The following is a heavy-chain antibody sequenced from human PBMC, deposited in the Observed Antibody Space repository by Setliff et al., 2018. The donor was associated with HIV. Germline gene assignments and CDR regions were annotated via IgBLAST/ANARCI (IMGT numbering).Heavy chain of an antibody. D-gene: IGHD3-9*01. J-gene: IGHJ6*03. CDR2: INWNCGST. V-gene: IGHV3-20*04. Sequence: PGGSLRLSCAASGFTFDDYGMSWVRQAPGKGLEWVSGINWNCGSTGYADSVKGRFTISRDNAKNSLYLQMNSLRAEDTAAYYCARDGRYYDILSGHYSSPDHNMDVWGKGTTVTVSS. CDR1: GFTFDDYG. CDR3: ARDGRYYDILSGHYSSPDHNMDV.